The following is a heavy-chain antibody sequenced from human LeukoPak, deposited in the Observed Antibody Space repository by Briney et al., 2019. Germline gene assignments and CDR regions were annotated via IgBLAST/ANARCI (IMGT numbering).Heavy chain of an antibody. Sequence: SETLSLTCTVSGGSTSSYYLSWIRQPPGKGLEWIGYIYYSGSTNYNPSLKSRVTISVDTSKNQFSLKLSSVTAADTAVYYCARAKTEDIVATIGWIDPWGQGTLVTVSS. D-gene: IGHD5-12*01. J-gene: IGHJ5*02. V-gene: IGHV4-59*01. CDR1: GGSTSSYY. CDR3: ARAKTEDIVATIGWIDP. CDR2: IYYSGST.